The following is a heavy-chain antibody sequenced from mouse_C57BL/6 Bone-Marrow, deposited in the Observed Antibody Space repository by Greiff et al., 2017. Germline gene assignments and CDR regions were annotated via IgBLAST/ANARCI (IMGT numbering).Heavy chain of an antibody. CDR3: QFITTVVEYYYAMDY. CDR1: GYAFSSYW. CDR2: IYPGDGDT. D-gene: IGHD1-1*01. J-gene: IGHJ4*01. Sequence: QVQLQQSGAELVKPGASVKISCKASGYAFSSYWMNWVKQRPGKGLEWIGQIYPGDGDTNYNGKFKGKATLTADKSSSTAYMQLSILTSEDSAVYFCQFITTVVEYYYAMDYWGQGTSVTVSS. V-gene: IGHV1-80*01.